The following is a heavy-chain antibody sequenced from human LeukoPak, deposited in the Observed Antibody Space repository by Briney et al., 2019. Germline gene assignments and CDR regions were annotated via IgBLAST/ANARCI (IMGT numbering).Heavy chain of an antibody. J-gene: IGHJ4*02. V-gene: IGHV4-30-4*08. Sequence: KTSQTLSLTCTVSGGSISSGDYYWSWIRQPPGKGLEWIGYIYYSGSTYYNPSLKSRVTISVDTSKNQFSLKLSSVTAADTAVYYCARDLSPYSSGFIDYWGPGTLVTVSS. CDR2: IYYSGST. D-gene: IGHD6-19*01. CDR3: ARDLSPYSSGFIDY. CDR1: GGSISSGDYY.